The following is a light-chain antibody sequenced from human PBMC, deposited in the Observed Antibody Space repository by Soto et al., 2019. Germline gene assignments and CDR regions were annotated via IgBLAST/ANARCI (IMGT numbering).Light chain of an antibody. CDR1: QSVSSTY. J-gene: IGKJ2*01. CDR2: GAS. V-gene: IGKV3-20*01. Sequence: EIVLTQSPCTLSLSPGERATLSCRASQSVSSTYLAWYQQKPGQAPRLLIYGASSRATGIPDRFSGSGSGTDFTLTISRLEPEDFAVYYCQQYGSSPMYTFGQGTKVDIK. CDR3: QQYGSSPMYT.